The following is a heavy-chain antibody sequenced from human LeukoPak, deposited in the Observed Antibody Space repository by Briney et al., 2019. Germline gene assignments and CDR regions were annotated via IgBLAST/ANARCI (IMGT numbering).Heavy chain of an antibody. CDR1: GYTFTNYD. V-gene: IGHV1-8*01. CDR3: AKDPPYGVPY. CDR2: MKPNSGNT. Sequence: ASVKVSCTASGYTFTNYDINWVRQATGQGLEWMGYMKPNSGNTGYAQKFQGRVTMTRDTSISTAYMELSSLTSEDTAVYYCAKDPPYGVPYWGQGTLVTVSS. D-gene: IGHD4-17*01. J-gene: IGHJ4*02.